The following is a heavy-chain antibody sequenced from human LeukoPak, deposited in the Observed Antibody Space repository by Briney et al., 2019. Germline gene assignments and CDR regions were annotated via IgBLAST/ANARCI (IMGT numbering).Heavy chain of an antibody. D-gene: IGHD1-26*01. J-gene: IGHJ4*02. Sequence: GGSLRLSCAASGFTLSSYAMSWVRQAPGKGLEWVSAISGSGGSTYYADSVKGRFTISRDNSKNTLYLQMNSLRAEDTAVYYCAKDESGSYSPNFDYWGQGTLVTVSS. CDR2: ISGSGGST. CDR1: GFTLSSYA. V-gene: IGHV3-23*01. CDR3: AKDESGSYSPNFDY.